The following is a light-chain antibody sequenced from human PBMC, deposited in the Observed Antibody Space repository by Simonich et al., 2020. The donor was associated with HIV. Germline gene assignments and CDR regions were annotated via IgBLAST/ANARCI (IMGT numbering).Light chain of an antibody. V-gene: IGLV2-23*02. CDR3: CSYAGSSTWV. CDR1: SSDVGGYNY. J-gene: IGLJ3*02. CDR2: DVS. Sequence: QSALTQPASVSGSPGQSITIYCTGTSSDVGGYNYVSWYQQNPGKAPKLMIYDVSMRPSGVSNRFSGSKSGNTASLTISGLQAEDEADYYCCSYAGSSTWVFGGGTKLTVL.